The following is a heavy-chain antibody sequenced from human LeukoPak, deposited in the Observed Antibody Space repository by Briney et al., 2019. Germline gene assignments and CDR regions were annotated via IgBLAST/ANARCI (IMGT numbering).Heavy chain of an antibody. D-gene: IGHD3-22*01. CDR2: ISSSGSTI. Sequence: GGSLRLSCAASGFTFSDYYMSWIRQAPGKGLEWVSYISSSGSTIYYADSVKGRFTISRDNSKNTLYLQMNSLRPEDTAVYYCAKAAYDSSGSWYYFDYWGQGTLVTVSS. CDR3: AKAAYDSSGSWYYFDY. V-gene: IGHV3-11*04. J-gene: IGHJ4*02. CDR1: GFTFSDYY.